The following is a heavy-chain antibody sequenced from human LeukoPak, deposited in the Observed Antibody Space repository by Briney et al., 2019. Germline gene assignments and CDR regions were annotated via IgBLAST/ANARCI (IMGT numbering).Heavy chain of an antibody. Sequence: SETLSLTCTVSGGSISSSSYYWGWIRQPPGKGLEWIGSIYNSGSAYYNPSLKSRVAISVDTSKNQFSLKLSSVTAGDTAVYYCARQGSGWHYYYFDYWGQGTLVTVSS. D-gene: IGHD6-19*01. CDR2: IYNSGSA. CDR1: GGSISSSSYY. J-gene: IGHJ4*02. V-gene: IGHV4-39*01. CDR3: ARQGSGWHYYYFDY.